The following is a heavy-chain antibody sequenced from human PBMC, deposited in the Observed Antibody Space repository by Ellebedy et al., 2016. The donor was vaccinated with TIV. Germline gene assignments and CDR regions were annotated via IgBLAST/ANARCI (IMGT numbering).Heavy chain of an antibody. D-gene: IGHD2-2*01. V-gene: IGHV3-11*01. CDR1: GFTFSDYY. J-gene: IGHJ5*02. CDR2: ISNSDSSI. CDR3: ARDTRFIDHQHNWFDP. Sequence: GGSLRLSCAASGFTFSDYYMSWIRQAPGKGLEWVSYISNSDSSIFYADSVKGRFTISRDNAKNLLYLQMNGLRAEDTAVYYCARDTRFIDHQHNWFDPWGQGTLVTVSS.